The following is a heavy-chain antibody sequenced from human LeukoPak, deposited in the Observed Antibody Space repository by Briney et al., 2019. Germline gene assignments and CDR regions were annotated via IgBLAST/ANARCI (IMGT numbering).Heavy chain of an antibody. CDR2: IYSGGST. J-gene: IGHJ5*02. V-gene: IGHV3-66*01. CDR3: ARDMYGDYVLDP. Sequence: GGSLRLSCAASGFTVSSNYMSWVCQAPGKGVEWVSVIYSGGSTYYADSVKGRFTISRDNSKNTLYLQMNSLRAEDTAVYYCARDMYGDYVLDPWGQGTLVTVSS. D-gene: IGHD4-17*01. CDR1: GFTVSSNY.